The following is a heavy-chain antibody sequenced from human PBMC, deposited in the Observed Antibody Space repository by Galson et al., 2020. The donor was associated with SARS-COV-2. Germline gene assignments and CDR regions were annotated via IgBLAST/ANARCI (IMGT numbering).Heavy chain of an antibody. J-gene: IGHJ6*03. CDR3: ARAMWGRSSSYVSDYYYYYMDV. Sequence: SVKVSCKASRGTFSSYAISWVRQAPGQGLEWMGGIIPIFGTANYAQKFQGRVTITADESTSTAYMELSSLRSEDTAVYYCARAMWGRSSSYVSDYYYYYMDVWGKGTTVTVSS. D-gene: IGHD2-2*01. CDR2: IIPIFGTA. V-gene: IGHV1-69*13. CDR1: RGTFSSYA.